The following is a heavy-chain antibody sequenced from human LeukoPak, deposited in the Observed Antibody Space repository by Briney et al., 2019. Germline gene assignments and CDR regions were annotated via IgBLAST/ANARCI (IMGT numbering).Heavy chain of an antibody. V-gene: IGHV3-23*01. CDR3: AKSIVVVPAAPFDY. J-gene: IGHJ4*02. Sequence: GGSLRLSCAPSGFILSSYAMSWVRQAPGKGLEWVSAISGSGGSTYYADSVKSRFTISRDNSKNTLYLQMNSLRAEDTAVYYCAKSIVVVPAAPFDYWGQGTLVTVST. CDR2: ISGSGGST. CDR1: GFILSSYA. D-gene: IGHD2-2*01.